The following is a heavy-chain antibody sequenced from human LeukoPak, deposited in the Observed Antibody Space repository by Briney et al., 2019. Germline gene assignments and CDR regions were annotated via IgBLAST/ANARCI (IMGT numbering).Heavy chain of an antibody. D-gene: IGHD3-10*01. CDR3: ARVKRITMVRGVIIPGDAFDI. V-gene: IGHV4-4*07. J-gene: IGHJ3*02. CDR1: GGSISSYY. CDR2: IYTSGST. Sequence: SETLSLTCTVSGGSISSYYWSWIRQPAGKGLEWIGRIYTSGSTNYNPSLKSRVTISVDKSKNQFSLKLSSVTAADTAVYYCARVKRITMVRGVIIPGDAFDIWGQGTMVTVSS.